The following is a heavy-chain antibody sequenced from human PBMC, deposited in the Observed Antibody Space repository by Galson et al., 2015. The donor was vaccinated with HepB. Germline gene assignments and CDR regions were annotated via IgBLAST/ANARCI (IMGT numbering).Heavy chain of an antibody. CDR3: AKDGSGDDYRPYHLDY. J-gene: IGHJ4*02. CDR1: GFTFTYYA. V-gene: IGHV3-23*01. CDR2: MSGSGGST. D-gene: IGHD5-12*01. Sequence: SLRLSCAASGFTFTYYAMSWVRQAPGKGLEWVSCMSGSGGSTYYADSVKGRFTISRDSSKNTLYLQMDSLRAEDTAVYYCAKDGSGDDYRPYHLDYWGQGTLVTVSS.